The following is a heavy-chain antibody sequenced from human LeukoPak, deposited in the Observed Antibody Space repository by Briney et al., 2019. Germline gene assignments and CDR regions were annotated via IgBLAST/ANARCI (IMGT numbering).Heavy chain of an antibody. CDR1: GFTFSSYW. V-gene: IGHV3-7*01. Sequence: PGGSLRLPCAASGFTFSSYWMSWVRPAPGKGLEWVANIKQDGSEKYYVDSVKGRFTISRNNAKNSLYLQMNSLRAEDTAVYYCAREGVGWELLGGYYFDYWGQGTLVTVSS. J-gene: IGHJ4*02. CDR2: IKQDGSEK. CDR3: AREGVGWELLGGYYFDY. D-gene: IGHD1-26*01.